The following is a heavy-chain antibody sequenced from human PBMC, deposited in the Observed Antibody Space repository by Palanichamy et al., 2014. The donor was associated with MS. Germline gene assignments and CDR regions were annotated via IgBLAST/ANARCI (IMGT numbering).Heavy chain of an antibody. CDR2: ISSSGSPI. CDR1: GFIFSGHE. D-gene: IGHD2-15*01. Sequence: VQLVESGGGLVQPGGSLRLSCGVSGFIFSGHEMNWVRQAPGKGLEWLSYISSSGSPIYYADSVKGRFTISRDNAKNSLFLQMNSLRVEDSAVYFCARVAYCSGGTCPHYMDVWGKGATVTVSS. J-gene: IGHJ6*03. CDR3: ARVAYCSGGTCPHYMDV. V-gene: IGHV3-48*03.